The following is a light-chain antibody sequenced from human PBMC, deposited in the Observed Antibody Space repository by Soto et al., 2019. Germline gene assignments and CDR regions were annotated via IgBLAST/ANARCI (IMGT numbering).Light chain of an antibody. Sequence: DVQMTQSPSSLSASVGDRVTITCRASQGIRSNLNWYQQKPGQAPKSLIYGASTLQSGVPSRFGGSGSGTEFTLTITSLQPEDFATYYCLHQDGDTYSFGQGT. V-gene: IGKV1-17*01. CDR2: GAS. CDR3: LHQDGDTYS. CDR1: QGIRSN. J-gene: IGKJ2*01.